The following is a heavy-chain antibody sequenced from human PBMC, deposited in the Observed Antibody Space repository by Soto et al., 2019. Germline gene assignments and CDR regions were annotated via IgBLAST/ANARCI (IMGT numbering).Heavy chain of an antibody. CDR1: GFTFSSYG. Sequence: QVQLVESGGGVVQPGRSLRLSCAASGFTFSSYGMHWVRQAPGNGLEWVAVISYDGSNKYYADSVKGRFTISRDNSKSTLYLQMNSLRAEDTAVYYCAKGFLGSRSYYLDYWGQGTLVTVSS. CDR2: ISYDGSNK. CDR3: AKGFLGSRSYYLDY. D-gene: IGHD3-3*01. V-gene: IGHV3-30*18. J-gene: IGHJ4*02.